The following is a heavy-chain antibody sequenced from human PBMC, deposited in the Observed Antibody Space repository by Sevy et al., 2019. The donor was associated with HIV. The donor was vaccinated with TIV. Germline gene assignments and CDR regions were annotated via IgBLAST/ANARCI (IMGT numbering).Heavy chain of an antibody. Sequence: GGSLRLSCAASGFRFEDYGMHWVRRAPGKGLEWVSGIGWNSGSVGYAVSVKGRFTISRDNAKNLLYLQMNSLTSEDTALYYCAKDLLRNGSECYPLDYWGQGTVVTVSS. J-gene: IGHJ4*02. V-gene: IGHV3-9*01. CDR2: IGWNSGSV. CDR3: AKDLLRNGSECYPLDY. D-gene: IGHD3-10*01. CDR1: GFRFEDYG.